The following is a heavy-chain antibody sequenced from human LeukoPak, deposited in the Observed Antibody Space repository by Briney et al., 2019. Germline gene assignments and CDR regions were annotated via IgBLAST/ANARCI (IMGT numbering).Heavy chain of an antibody. Sequence: SETLSLTCTVSAASFISSSHHWGWIRQSPGKGLEWIGTVYYGRTTYYNPSLGGRVTISLDTSANHFSLQLNSVTAADTAVYYCVRHDGRGGATMGAFDSWGQGSLVTVSP. CDR3: VRHDGRGGATMGAFDS. D-gene: IGHD5-12*01. CDR1: AASFISSSHH. CDR2: VYYGRTT. V-gene: IGHV4-39*01. J-gene: IGHJ5*01.